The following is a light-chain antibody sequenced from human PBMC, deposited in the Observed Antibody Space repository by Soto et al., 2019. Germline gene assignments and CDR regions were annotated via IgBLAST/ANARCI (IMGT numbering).Light chain of an antibody. CDR1: QGIIDY. Sequence: DIQMTQSPSSLAASVGDIVTITCRASQGIIDYLAWYQQKPGKAPKLLIYASSTLQSGVPSRFSGSGAGTDFTLTISSLQPEDVATYYCQKYNSAPRTFGQGTKVEIK. CDR3: QKYNSAPRT. CDR2: ASS. V-gene: IGKV1-27*01. J-gene: IGKJ1*01.